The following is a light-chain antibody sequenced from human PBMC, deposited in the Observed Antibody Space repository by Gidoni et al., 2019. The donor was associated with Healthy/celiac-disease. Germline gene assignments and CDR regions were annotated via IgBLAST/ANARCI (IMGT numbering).Light chain of an antibody. Sequence: IQLTQSPSSLSASVGDRVTITCRASQGISSYLAWYQHKPGKAPKLLIYAASTLQSGVPSRFSGSGSGTDFTLTISILQPEDFATYYCQQLNSYPPTFGQGTKLEIK. CDR1: QGISSY. CDR2: AAS. V-gene: IGKV1-9*01. CDR3: QQLNSYPPT. J-gene: IGKJ2*01.